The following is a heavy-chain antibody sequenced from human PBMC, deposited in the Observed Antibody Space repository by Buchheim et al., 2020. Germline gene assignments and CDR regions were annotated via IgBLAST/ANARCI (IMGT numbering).Heavy chain of an antibody. D-gene: IGHD3-10*01. V-gene: IGHV3-23*03. CDR1: GFTFSSSA. CDR2: IYTGGST. CDR3: ASRGGLYFGPGTYLGS. Sequence: EVQLLESGGGLVQPGGSLRLSCAISGFTFSSSAMTWVRRAPGKGLELASVIYTGGSTYYADSVKGRFTISRDNSKNTLYLQMNSLRAEDTAVYYCASRGGLYFGPGTYLGSWGQGT. J-gene: IGHJ3*01.